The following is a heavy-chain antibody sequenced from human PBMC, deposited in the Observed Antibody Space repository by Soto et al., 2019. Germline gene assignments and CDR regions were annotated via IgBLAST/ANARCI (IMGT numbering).Heavy chain of an antibody. D-gene: IGHD4-17*01. CDR2: IYYSGST. V-gene: IGHV4-61*01. CDR1: GGSVSSGSYY. CDR3: ARTTEDYGGYEVDL. J-gene: IGHJ2*01. Sequence: QVQLQESGPGLVKPSETLSLTCTVSGGSVSSGSYYWSWIRQPPGKGLEWIGYIYYSGSTNYNPSLKSRVTISVDTSKNQFSLKLSSVTAADTAVYYCARTTEDYGGYEVDLWGRGTLVTVSS.